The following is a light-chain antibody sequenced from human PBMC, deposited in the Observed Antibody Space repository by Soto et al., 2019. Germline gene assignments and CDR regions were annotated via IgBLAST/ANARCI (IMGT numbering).Light chain of an antibody. Sequence: QSALTQPPSVSGSPGQSVTISCTGTSGDVGSYNRVSWYQQPPGTAPKLMIYEVRNRPSGVPDRFSGSKSGNTASLTISGLQAEDEADYYCSSYTSSSTLVFGGGTKVTVL. CDR3: SSYTSSSTLV. CDR1: SGDVGSYNR. V-gene: IGLV2-18*02. J-gene: IGLJ2*01. CDR2: EVR.